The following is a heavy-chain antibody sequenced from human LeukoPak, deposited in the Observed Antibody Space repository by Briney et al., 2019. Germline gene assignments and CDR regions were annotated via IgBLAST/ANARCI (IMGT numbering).Heavy chain of an antibody. CDR1: GFTFSSYA. J-gene: IGHJ4*02. V-gene: IGHV3-23*01. CDR3: ARYNSGWYSPFDY. D-gene: IGHD6-19*01. Sequence: GGSLRLSCAASGFTFSSYAMSWVHHAPGKGLEWVSTISSNGGITYYADSVKGRFTISRDNSKNTLYLQMNSLRAEDTAVYYCARYNSGWYSPFDYWGQRTLVTVSS. CDR2: ISSNGGIT.